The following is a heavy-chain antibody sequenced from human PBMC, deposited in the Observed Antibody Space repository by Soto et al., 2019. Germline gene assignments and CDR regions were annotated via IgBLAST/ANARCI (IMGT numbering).Heavy chain of an antibody. V-gene: IGHV3-23*01. CDR3: AKEMGPYYDFWSGYHYYYYYYMDV. CDR1: GFTFSSYA. CDR2: ISGSGGCT. J-gene: IGHJ6*03. Sequence: EVQLLESGGGLVQPGGSLRLSCAASGFTFSSYAMSWVRQAPGKGLEWVSAISGSGGCTYYADSVKGRFTISRDNSKNTLYLQMNSLRAEDTAVYYCAKEMGPYYDFWSGYHYYYYYYMDVWGKGTTVTVSS. D-gene: IGHD3-3*01.